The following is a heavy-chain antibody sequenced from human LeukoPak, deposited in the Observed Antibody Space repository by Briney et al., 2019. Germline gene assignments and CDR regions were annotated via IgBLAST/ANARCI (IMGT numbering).Heavy chain of an antibody. V-gene: IGHV1-18*01. CDR1: GYTFTNYG. CDR3: ARGRDGYNPTADY. CDR2: ISAYNGNK. D-gene: IGHD5-12*01. J-gene: IGHJ4*02. Sequence: VASVKVSCKASGYTFTNYGISWVRQAPGQGLEWMGWISAYNGNKNYAQKVQGRITMTTDTSTSTAYMELRSLRSDDSAVYYCARGRDGYNPTADYWGQGTLVTVSS.